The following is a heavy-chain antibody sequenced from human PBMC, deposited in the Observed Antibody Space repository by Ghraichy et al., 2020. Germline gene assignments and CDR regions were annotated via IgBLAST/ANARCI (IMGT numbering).Heavy chain of an antibody. D-gene: IGHD2/OR15-2a*01. CDR2: INQDASEK. J-gene: IGHJ3*02. V-gene: IGHV3-7*01. CDR1: GFSFSTSW. CDR3: ARTFGYHASDI. Sequence: GGSLRVSCAASGFSFSTSWMTWVRQAPGKGLEWLANINQDASEKYYVDSVNGRFTISRDNAKNSLYLQMNSLRADDTALYYCARTFGYHASDIWGQGTMVIVSS.